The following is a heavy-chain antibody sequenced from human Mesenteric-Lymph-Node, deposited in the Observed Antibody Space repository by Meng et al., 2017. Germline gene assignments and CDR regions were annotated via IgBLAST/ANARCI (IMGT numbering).Heavy chain of an antibody. Sequence: QVQLVQSGAGVKKPGASVKVSCKVSGYTFTNYGISWVRQAPGQGLEWMGWISAYNGNTNYAQKFQGRVTMTTDTSTSTAYLDLRSLRSDDTAVYYCARGGVMVVSRLHLDYWGQGTLVTVSS. CDR1: GYTFTNYG. CDR2: ISAYNGNT. J-gene: IGHJ4*02. D-gene: IGHD2-8*02. CDR3: ARGGVMVVSRLHLDY. V-gene: IGHV1-18*01.